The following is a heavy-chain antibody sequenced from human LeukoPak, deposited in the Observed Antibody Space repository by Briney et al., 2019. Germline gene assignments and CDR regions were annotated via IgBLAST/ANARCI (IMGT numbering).Heavy chain of an antibody. CDR2: ISSSSSYI. V-gene: IGHV3-21*01. J-gene: IGHJ4*02. CDR3: ARDHFAIAAAGTFDY. D-gene: IGHD6-13*01. CDR1: GFTFSSYS. Sequence: KPGGSLRLSCAASGFTFSSYSVTWVRQAPGKGLEWVSSISSSSSYIYYADSVKGRFTISRDNAKNSLYLQMNSLRAEDTAVYYCARDHFAIAAAGTFDYWGQGTLVTVSS.